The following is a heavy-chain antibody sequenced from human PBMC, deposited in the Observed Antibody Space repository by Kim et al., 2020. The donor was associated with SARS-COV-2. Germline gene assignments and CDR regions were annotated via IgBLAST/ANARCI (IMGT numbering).Heavy chain of an antibody. CDR3: ARRGAVAGNPVYDY. Sequence: YTPSLKSRITISVDTSKNQFSLDLGSVTAADTAVYYCARRGAVAGNPVYDYWGQGTLVTVSS. V-gene: IGHV4-39*01. J-gene: IGHJ4*02. D-gene: IGHD6-19*01.